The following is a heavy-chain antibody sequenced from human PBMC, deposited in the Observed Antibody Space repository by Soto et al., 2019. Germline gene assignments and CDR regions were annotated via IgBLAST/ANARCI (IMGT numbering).Heavy chain of an antibody. Sequence: GGSLRLSCVASGFNLSHPWMTWVRQAEGKGLEWVGRIKSKTDGGTADYAAPVKGRATISRDDSKNTVYLQMNSLKTEDTAVYYCTTGIYYDILTGYHNVAYWGQGALVTVSS. CDR3: TTGIYYDILTGYHNVAY. CDR1: GFNLSHPW. J-gene: IGHJ4*02. CDR2: IKSKTDGGTA. D-gene: IGHD3-9*01. V-gene: IGHV3-15*01.